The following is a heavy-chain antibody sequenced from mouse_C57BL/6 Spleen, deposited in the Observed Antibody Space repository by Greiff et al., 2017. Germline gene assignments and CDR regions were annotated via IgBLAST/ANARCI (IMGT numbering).Heavy chain of an antibody. J-gene: IGHJ2*01. V-gene: IGHV5-4*01. CDR2: ISDGGSYT. CDR1: GFTFSSYA. D-gene: IGHD3-2*02. Sequence: EVMLVESGGGLVKPGGSLKLSCAASGFTFSSYAMSWVRQTPEKRLEWVATISDGGSYTYYPDNVKGRFTISRDNAKNNLDLQMSHLKSEDTAMYYCARDRASQATYYFDYWGQGTTLTVSS. CDR3: ARDRASQATYYFDY.